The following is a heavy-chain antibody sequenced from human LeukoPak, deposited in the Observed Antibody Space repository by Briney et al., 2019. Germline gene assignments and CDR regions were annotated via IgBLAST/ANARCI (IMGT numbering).Heavy chain of an antibody. Sequence: ASVKVSFKASGYTFTSHGISWVRQAPGQGLEWMGCTSTYNGQTYYTHKFQGRLIMTTDTSRSKVYLEVRSLRSDDTAVYYCARTGVSGTLLFFHYFDPWGQGTLVTVSS. CDR3: ARTGVSGTLLFFHYFDP. CDR2: TSTYNGQT. V-gene: IGHV1-18*01. J-gene: IGHJ5*02. CDR1: GYTFTSHG. D-gene: IGHD5/OR15-5a*01.